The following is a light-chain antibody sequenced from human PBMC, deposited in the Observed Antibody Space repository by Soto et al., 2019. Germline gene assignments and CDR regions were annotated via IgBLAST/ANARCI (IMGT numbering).Light chain of an antibody. CDR2: GAS. V-gene: IGKV3-20*01. CDR1: QRVTKNN. Sequence: EIVLTQSPGTLSLSPGERATLACSASQRVTKNNLNWYQQNPGKAPRLLIYGASISDTGIPDRFSGSEFETDFTLTISRLEPKDFELYYGQQYGSSAAITFGKGTKVDI. CDR3: QQYGSSAAIT. J-gene: IGKJ1*01.